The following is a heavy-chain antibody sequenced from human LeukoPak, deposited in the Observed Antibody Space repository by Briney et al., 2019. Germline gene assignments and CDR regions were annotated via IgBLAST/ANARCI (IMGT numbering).Heavy chain of an antibody. V-gene: IGHV4-4*07. D-gene: IGHD3-22*01. CDR2: IYTSGST. CDR3: ARAGYYYDSKRKFDP. Sequence: SETLSLTCTVSGGSISDYFWSWIRQPAGKGLEWIGRIYTSGSTNYNPSLSSRVTMSVDTSRNQFSLKLSSVTAADTAVYYCARAGYYYDSKRKFDPWGQGTLVTVSS. CDR1: GGSISDYF. J-gene: IGHJ5*02.